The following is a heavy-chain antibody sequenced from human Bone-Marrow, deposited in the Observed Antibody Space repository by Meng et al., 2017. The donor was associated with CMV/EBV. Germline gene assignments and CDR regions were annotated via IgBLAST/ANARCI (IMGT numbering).Heavy chain of an antibody. J-gene: IGHJ4*01. CDR1: GFTFSSYA. V-gene: IGHV3-23*01. CDR2: ISGSGGST. CDR3: AKGRAAASYYFDY. Sequence: GESLKISCAASGFTFSSYAMSWVRQAPGKGLEWVSAISGSGGSTYYADSVKGRFTISRDNSKNTLYLQMNSLRAEDTAVYYCAKGRAAASYYFDYWGHGTRVTVSS. D-gene: IGHD6-13*01.